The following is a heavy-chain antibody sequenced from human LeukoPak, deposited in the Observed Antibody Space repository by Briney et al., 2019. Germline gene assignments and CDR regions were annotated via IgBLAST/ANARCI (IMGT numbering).Heavy chain of an antibody. CDR1: GFTFDDYA. CDR3: ARDIAVAGGDY. Sequence: GRSLRLSCAASGFTFDDYAMHWVRQAPGKGLEWVSGISWNSGSIGYADSVKGRFTISRDNAKNSLYLQMNSLRAEDTAVYYCARDIAVAGGDYWGQGTLVTVSS. D-gene: IGHD6-19*01. V-gene: IGHV3-9*01. J-gene: IGHJ4*02. CDR2: ISWNSGSI.